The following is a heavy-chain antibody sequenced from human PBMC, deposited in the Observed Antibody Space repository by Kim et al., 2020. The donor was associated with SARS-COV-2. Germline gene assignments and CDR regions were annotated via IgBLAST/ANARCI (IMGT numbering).Heavy chain of an antibody. D-gene: IGHD1-1*01. Sequence: GGSLRLSCAASGFTFRSYGMNWVRQAPGKGLEWVSSISSSSTYIYYADSVKGRFTISRDNAKNSLYLQMNSLRAEDTAVYYCASGVNWEQAHDAFDIWGQGTMVTVSS. V-gene: IGHV3-21*01. CDR1: GFTFRSYG. CDR3: ASGVNWEQAHDAFDI. CDR2: ISSSSTYI. J-gene: IGHJ3*02.